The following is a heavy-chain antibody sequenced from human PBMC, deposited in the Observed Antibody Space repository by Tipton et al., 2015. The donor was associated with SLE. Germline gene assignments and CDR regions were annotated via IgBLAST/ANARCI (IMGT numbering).Heavy chain of an antibody. CDR2: IWYDGSNK. V-gene: IGHV3-30*18. D-gene: IGHD1-26*01. J-gene: IGHJ3*02. CDR3: AKSQGYSGSSHDAFDM. Sequence: SLRLSCTASGFTFTNYAMIWVRQAPGKGLEWVAVIWYDGSNKYYADSVKGRFTISRDNSKNTLYLQMNSLRAEDTALYFCAKSQGYSGSSHDAFDMWGQGTMVTVSS. CDR1: GFTFTNYA.